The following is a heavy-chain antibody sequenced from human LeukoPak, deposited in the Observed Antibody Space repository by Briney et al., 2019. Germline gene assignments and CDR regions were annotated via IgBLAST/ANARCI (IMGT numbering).Heavy chain of an antibody. Sequence: SETLSLTCTVSGYSISSGYYWGWIRQPPGKGLEWIGSTYHSGSTYYNPSLKSRVTISVDTSKNQFSLKLSSVTAADTAVYYCARAYYDFWSGYLDYWGQGTLVTVSS. J-gene: IGHJ4*02. CDR2: TYHSGST. V-gene: IGHV4-38-2*02. CDR3: ARAYYDFWSGYLDY. CDR1: GYSISSGYY. D-gene: IGHD3-3*01.